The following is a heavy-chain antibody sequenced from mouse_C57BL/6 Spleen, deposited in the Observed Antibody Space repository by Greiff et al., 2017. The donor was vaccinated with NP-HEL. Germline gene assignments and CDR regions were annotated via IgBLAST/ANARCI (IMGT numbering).Heavy chain of an antibody. CDR2: ISYDGSN. CDR1: GYSITSGYY. D-gene: IGHD2-1*01. V-gene: IGHV3-6*01. J-gene: IGHJ3*01. Sequence: EVQLVESGPGLVKPSQSLSLTCSVTGYSITSGYYWNWIRQFPGNKLEWMGYISYDGSNNYNPSLKNRISITRDTSKNQFFLKLNSVTTEDTATYYCARWAYGNYVGFAYWGQGTLVTVSA. CDR3: ARWAYGNYVGFAY.